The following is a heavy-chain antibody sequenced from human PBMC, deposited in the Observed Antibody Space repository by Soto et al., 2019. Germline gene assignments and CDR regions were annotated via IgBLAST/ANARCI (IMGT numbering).Heavy chain of an antibody. CDR2: VNYDGTST. V-gene: IGHV3-74*01. Sequence: EVQLVESGGGLVQHGGSPRLCCAASGFSFSNYWIHWVRQAPGKGLVWVSRVNYDGTSTTYAASVKGRFTISRDNAKNTLYLQMNSLRVEDTAVYNCAKGGPVLMDVCCQGTTVTVSS. J-gene: IGHJ6*02. D-gene: IGHD2-15*01. CDR3: AKGGPVLMDV. CDR1: GFSFSNYW.